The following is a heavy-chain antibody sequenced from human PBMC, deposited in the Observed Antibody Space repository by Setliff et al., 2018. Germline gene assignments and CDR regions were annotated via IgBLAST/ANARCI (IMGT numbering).Heavy chain of an antibody. V-gene: IGHV3-48*04. Sequence: GGSLRLSCAASGFTFSSYSMNWVRQAPGKGLEWVSYISSSSSTIYYADSVKGRFTISRDNAKNSLFLQMNSLRAEDTAMYFCARDRGGGLYDYWGQGTLVTV. J-gene: IGHJ4*02. CDR1: GFTFSSYS. D-gene: IGHD3-16*01. CDR2: ISSSSSTI. CDR3: ARDRGGGLYDY.